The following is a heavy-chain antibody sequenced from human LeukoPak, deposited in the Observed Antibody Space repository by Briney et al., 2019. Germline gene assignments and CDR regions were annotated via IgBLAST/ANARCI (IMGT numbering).Heavy chain of an antibody. CDR2: INPNSGGT. Sequence: ASVKVSCKASGYTFTAYYIHWVRQAPGQGLEWMGWINPNSGGTNYAQKFQGWVTMTRDTSINTAYMELSRLRSDDTAVYYCARGGSGSYTTPGAIDYWGQGTLVTVSS. V-gene: IGHV1-2*04. J-gene: IGHJ4*02. CDR3: ARGGSGSYTTPGAIDY. CDR1: GYTFTAYY. D-gene: IGHD1-26*01.